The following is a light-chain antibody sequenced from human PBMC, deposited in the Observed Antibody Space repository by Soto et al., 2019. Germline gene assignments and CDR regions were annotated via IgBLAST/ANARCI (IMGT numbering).Light chain of an antibody. V-gene: IGKV3-11*01. J-gene: IGKJ5*01. CDR3: QQRSNWPPIT. CDR2: DAS. Sequence: EIVLTQSPATLSLSPGERATLSCRATQSISSYLAWYQQKPGQAPRLLIYDASHRATGIPARFSGSGSGTDFTLTISSLDPEDFAVYYCQQRSNWPPITFGQGTRLEIK. CDR1: QSISSY.